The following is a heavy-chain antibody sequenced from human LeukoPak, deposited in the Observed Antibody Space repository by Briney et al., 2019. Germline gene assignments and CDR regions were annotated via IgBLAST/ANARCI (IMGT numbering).Heavy chain of an antibody. V-gene: IGHV4-34*01. CDR1: GGSFSGYY. CDR2: INHSGST. J-gene: IGHJ1*01. Sequence: SETLSLTCAVYGGSFSGYYWSWIRQLPGKGLEWIGEINHSGSTNYNPSLKSRVTISVDTSKNQFSLKLSSVTAADTAVYYCARGTRPITMVRNMIWVSGEYCQHWGQGTLVTVSS. CDR3: ARGTRPITMVRNMIWVSGEYCQH. D-gene: IGHD3-10*01.